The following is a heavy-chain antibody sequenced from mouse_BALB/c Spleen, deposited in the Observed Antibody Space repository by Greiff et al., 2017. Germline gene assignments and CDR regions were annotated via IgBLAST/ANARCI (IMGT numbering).Heavy chain of an antibody. CDR1: GFTFSSYT. V-gene: IGHV5-6-4*01. CDR3: TRDLDWDY. Sequence: EVQRVESGGGLVKPGGSLKLSCAASGFTFSSYTMSWVRQTPEKRLEWVATISSGGSYTYYPDSVKGRFTISRDNAKNTLYLQMSSLKSEDTAMYYCTRDLDWDYWGQGTTLTVSS. CDR2: ISSGGSYT. J-gene: IGHJ2*01. D-gene: IGHD4-1*01.